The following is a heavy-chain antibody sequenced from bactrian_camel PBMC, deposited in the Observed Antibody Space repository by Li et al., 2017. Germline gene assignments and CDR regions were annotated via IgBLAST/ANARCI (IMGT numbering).Heavy chain of an antibody. CDR1: VHAIGNRC. Sequence: HVQLVESGGGSVQAGGSLRLSCATSVHAIGNRCMGWFRQAPGKEREGVASIDYIGTTTYADSVEGRFTTSKNNAKNTLFLEMNSLKPEDTAMYYCAAVYSTCDFWDHRATKWGQGTQVTVS. J-gene: IGHJ4*01. D-gene: IGHD3*01. V-gene: IGHV3S55*01. CDR2: IDYIGTT. CDR3: AAVYSTCDFWDHRATK.